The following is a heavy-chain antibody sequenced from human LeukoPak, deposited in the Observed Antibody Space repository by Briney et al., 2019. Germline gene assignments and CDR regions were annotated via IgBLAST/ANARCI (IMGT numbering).Heavy chain of an antibody. CDR2: IIPIFGTA. V-gene: IGHV1-69*06. CDR3: ARGGIPHYCYYMDV. J-gene: IGHJ6*03. D-gene: IGHD1-1*01. Sequence: GASVKVSCKASGGTFSSYAISWVRQAPGQGLEWMGGIIPIFGTANYAQKFQGRGTITADKSTSTAYMELSSLRSEDTAVYYCARGGIPHYCYYMDVWGKGTTVTVSS. CDR1: GGTFSSYA.